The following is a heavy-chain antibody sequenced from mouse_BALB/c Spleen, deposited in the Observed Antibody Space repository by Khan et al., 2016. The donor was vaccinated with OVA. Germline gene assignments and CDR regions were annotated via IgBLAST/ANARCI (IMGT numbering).Heavy chain of an antibody. CDR2: IRYDGTN. Sequence: EVQLQESGPGLVKPSQSLSLTCSVTGYSITSGYYWNWIRQFPGNKLEWMGYIRYDGTNKYNPSPGNRIYITRDPPKHQLFLKLNSVTTEDTATYICASKCYGKGAYWGQGTLVTVSA. V-gene: IGHV3-6*02. CDR3: ASKCYGKGAY. D-gene: IGHD2-1*01. CDR1: GYSITSGYY. J-gene: IGHJ3*01.